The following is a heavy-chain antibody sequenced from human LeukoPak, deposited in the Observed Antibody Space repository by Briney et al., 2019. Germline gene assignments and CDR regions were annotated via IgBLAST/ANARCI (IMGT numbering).Heavy chain of an antibody. V-gene: IGHV3-20*04. Sequence: RSGGSLRLSCAASGFTFDDYGMSWVRQAPGKGLEWVSGINWNGGSTGYADSVKGRFTISRDNSKNTLYLQMNSLRVEDTAVYYCATRGVGWYFDYWGQGTLVTVSS. CDR2: INWNGGST. D-gene: IGHD3-10*01. J-gene: IGHJ4*02. CDR1: GFTFDDYG. CDR3: ATRGVGWYFDY.